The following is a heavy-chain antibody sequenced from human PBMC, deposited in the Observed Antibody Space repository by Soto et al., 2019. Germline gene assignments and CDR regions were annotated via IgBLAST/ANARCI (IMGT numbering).Heavy chain of an antibody. CDR2: INPKSGGT. Sequence: PGASVKVSCKASGYSFTDYHMHWVRQAPGQGLEWLGRINPKSGGTSTAQKFQGWVTMTTDTSISTASMELTRLTSDDTAIYYCARGDSTDCSNGVCSFFYNHDMDVWGQGTTVTVSS. CDR3: ARGDSTDCSNGVCSFFYNHDMDV. D-gene: IGHD2-8*01. V-gene: IGHV1-2*04. J-gene: IGHJ6*02. CDR1: GYSFTDYH.